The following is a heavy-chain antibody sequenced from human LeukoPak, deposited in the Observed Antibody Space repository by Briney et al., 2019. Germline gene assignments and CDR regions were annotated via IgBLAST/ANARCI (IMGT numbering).Heavy chain of an antibody. CDR1: GGSISSYY. J-gene: IGHJ4*02. CDR3: ARSGPYSSSYPFDY. D-gene: IGHD6-6*01. V-gene: IGHV4-59*01. CDR2: IYYSGST. Sequence: SETLSLTCTVSGGSISSYYWSWIRQPPGKGLEWIGYIYYSGSTNYNPSLKSRVTISVDTSQNQFSLKLSSVTAADTAVYYCARSGPYSSSYPFDYWGQGTLVTVSS.